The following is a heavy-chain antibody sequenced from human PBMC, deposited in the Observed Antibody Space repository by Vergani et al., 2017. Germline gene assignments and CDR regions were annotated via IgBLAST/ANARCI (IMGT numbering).Heavy chain of an antibody. D-gene: IGHD6-19*01. V-gene: IGHV1-69*13. CDR2: IIPIFGTA. J-gene: IGHJ3*02. CDR1: GGTFSNYA. Sequence: QVQLVQSGAEVKKPGSSVKVSCKASGGTFSNYAISWVRQAPGQGLEWMGRIIPIFGTANYAQKFQGRVTITADESTSTAYMELRSLRSDDTAVYYCARALSSGWSKSAFDIWGQGTMVTVSS. CDR3: ARALSSGWSKSAFDI.